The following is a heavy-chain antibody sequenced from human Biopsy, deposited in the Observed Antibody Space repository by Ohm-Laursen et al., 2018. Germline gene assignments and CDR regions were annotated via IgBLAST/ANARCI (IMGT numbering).Heavy chain of an antibody. CDR1: GDSVTKYY. CDR3: ARDSGILNYGNFKYYHYYGMDV. J-gene: IGHJ6*02. Sequence: VTLSLTCTVSGDSVTKYYWIWIRQPPGKGLEWIGHIYYSVMTNYNPSLQSRVSISVDTSRHQVSLTLSSVTAADTAVYYCARDSGILNYGNFKYYHYYGMDVWGQGTKVTVSS. V-gene: IGHV4-59*02. CDR2: IYYSVMT. D-gene: IGHD4-11*01.